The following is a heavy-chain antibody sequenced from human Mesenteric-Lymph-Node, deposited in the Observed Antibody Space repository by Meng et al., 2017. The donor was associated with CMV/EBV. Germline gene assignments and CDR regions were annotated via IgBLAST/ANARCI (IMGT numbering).Heavy chain of an antibody. J-gene: IGHJ6*02. CDR1: GFIFSNYA. D-gene: IGHD3-3*01. V-gene: IGHV3-30-3*01. CDR2: ISYDGAHE. Sequence: GESLKISCAASGFIFSNYAMHWVRVRQAPGKGLEWVALISYDGAHEYYPDSVKGRFTISRDNSRNTVYLQMKRLKVEDTAMYYCVREDRTIFGYYTYGMDVWGQGTTVTVSS. CDR3: VREDRTIFGYYTYGMDV.